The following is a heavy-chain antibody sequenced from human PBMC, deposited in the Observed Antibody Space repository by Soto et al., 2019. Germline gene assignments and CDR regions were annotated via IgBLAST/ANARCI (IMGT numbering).Heavy chain of an antibody. Sequence: GGSLRLSCAASGFTFSSYSMNWVRQAPGKGLEWVSSISSSSSYIYYADSVKGRFTISRDNAKNSRYLQMNSLRAEDTAVDYCAGIVGATRSFFDYWGQGTLVTVSS. CDR1: GFTFSSYS. D-gene: IGHD1-26*01. J-gene: IGHJ4*02. CDR2: ISSSSSYI. V-gene: IGHV3-21*01. CDR3: AGIVGATRSFFDY.